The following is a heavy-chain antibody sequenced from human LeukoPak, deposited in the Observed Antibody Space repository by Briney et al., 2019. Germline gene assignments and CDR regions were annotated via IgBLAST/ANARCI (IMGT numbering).Heavy chain of an antibody. Sequence: ASVKVSCKASGYTFTSYDINWVRQATGQGLEWMGWMNPNSGNTGYAQKFQGRVTMTRNTSISTAYMELSSLRSEDTAVYYRARRVGYDFWSGYYVPAWFVPWGQGTLVTVSS. V-gene: IGHV1-8*01. CDR2: MNPNSGNT. D-gene: IGHD3-3*01. CDR1: GYTFTSYD. CDR3: ARRVGYDFWSGYYVPAWFVP. J-gene: IGHJ5*02.